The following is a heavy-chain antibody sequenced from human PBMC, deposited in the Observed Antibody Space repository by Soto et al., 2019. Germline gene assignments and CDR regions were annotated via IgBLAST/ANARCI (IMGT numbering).Heavy chain of an antibody. CDR1: GFTFSSHA. Sequence: QVQLVESGGGVVQPGRSLRLSCAASGFTFSSHAMHWVRQAPGKGLEWVAVISYDGSKKYYADSVKGRFTISRDNSKNTQYLQMNSLRAEDTAVYYCARDPPPHFHTLSDYYSYGMDVWGQGTTVTVSS. CDR3: ARDPPPHFHTLSDYYSYGMDV. J-gene: IGHJ6*02. D-gene: IGHD1-26*01. CDR2: ISYDGSKK. V-gene: IGHV3-30-3*01.